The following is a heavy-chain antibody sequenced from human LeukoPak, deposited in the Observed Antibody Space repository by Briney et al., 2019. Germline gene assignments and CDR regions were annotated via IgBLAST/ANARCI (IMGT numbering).Heavy chain of an antibody. CDR3: ARGPVGYYDSSGYYDY. J-gene: IGHJ4*02. V-gene: IGHV3-23*01. Sequence: GGSLRLSCAASGFTFSSYAMSWVRQAPGKGLEWVSAISGSGGSTYYADSVKGRFTISRDNSKNTLYLQMNSLRAEDTAVYYCARGPVGYYDSSGYYDYWGQGTLVTVSS. D-gene: IGHD3-22*01. CDR2: ISGSGGST. CDR1: GFTFSSYA.